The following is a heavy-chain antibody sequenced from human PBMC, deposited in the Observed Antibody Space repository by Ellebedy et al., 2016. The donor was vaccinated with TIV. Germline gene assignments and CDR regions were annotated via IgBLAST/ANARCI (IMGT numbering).Heavy chain of an antibody. V-gene: IGHV4-39*07. CDR3: AQFRHGEMCTSTSCYTSYFFES. D-gene: IGHD2-2*02. J-gene: IGHJ4*02. CDR2: AYYSET. Sequence: SETLSLTXLVSGGSIISDSGVYYWGWVRQPPGEGLEWIGSAYYSETYSTSSLQSRVTILVDTSKNQFSLKLSSVTVADTAVYYCAQFRHGEMCTSTSCYTSYFFESWGQGTLVTVSS. CDR1: GGSIISDSGVYY.